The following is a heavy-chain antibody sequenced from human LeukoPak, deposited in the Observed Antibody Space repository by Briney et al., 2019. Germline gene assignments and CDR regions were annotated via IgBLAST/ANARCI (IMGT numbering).Heavy chain of an antibody. CDR3: ARHPGKVTNDWYFDL. D-gene: IGHD4-23*01. CDR2: INPNSGGT. V-gene: IGHV1-2*02. CDR1: GYTFTGYY. Sequence: GASVKVSCKASGYTFTGYYMHWVRQAPGQGLEWMGWINPNSGGTNYAQKFQGRVTMTRDTSITTAYMVLSRLSSDDTAVYYCARHPGKVTNDWYFDLWGRGTLVTVSA. J-gene: IGHJ2*01.